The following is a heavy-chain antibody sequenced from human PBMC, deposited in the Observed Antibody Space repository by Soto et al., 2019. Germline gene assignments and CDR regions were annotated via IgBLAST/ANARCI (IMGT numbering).Heavy chain of an antibody. J-gene: IGHJ4*02. CDR2: ISSTTNYI. CDR1: GFTFTRYS. V-gene: IGHV3-21*06. Sequence: GGSLRLSCAASGFTFTRYSMNWVRQAPGKWLEWVSSISSTTNYIYYGDSMMGRFTIYRDNDKNSLYLEINSLRAEDKALYYCASESEDLKSLFDYWRQGTLVSVS. CDR3: ASESEDLKSLFDY.